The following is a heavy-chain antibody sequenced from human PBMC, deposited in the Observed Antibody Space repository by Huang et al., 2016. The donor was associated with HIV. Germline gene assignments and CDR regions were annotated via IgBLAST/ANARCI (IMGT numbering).Heavy chain of an antibody. D-gene: IGHD1-26*01. CDR1: GGSISSSIYY. J-gene: IGHJ3*02. V-gene: IGHV4-39*01. CDR2: IYYSGRT. Sequence: QLQLQESGPGLVKPSETLSLACTVSGGSISSSIYYWGWIRQPPGKGLEWIGTIYYSGRTYYNPSLKSRVTISVDTSKNQFSLKLSSVTAADTAVYYCARRLGSAGAFDIWGQGTMVTVSS. CDR3: ARRLGSAGAFDI.